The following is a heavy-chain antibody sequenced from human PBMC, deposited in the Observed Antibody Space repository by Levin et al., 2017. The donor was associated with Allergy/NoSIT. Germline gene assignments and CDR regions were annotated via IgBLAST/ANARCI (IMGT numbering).Heavy chain of an antibody. J-gene: IGHJ5*02. V-gene: IGHV3-74*01. CDR1: GFTFSSYW. D-gene: IGHD3-9*01. CDR3: ARDQSLDYDILTGSFDP. Sequence: GESLKISCAASGFTFSSYWMHWVRQAPGKGLVWVSRINSDGSSTSYADSVKGRFTISRDNAKNTLYLQMNSLRAEDTAVYYCARDQSLDYDILTGSFDPWGQGTLVTVSS. CDR2: INSDGSST.